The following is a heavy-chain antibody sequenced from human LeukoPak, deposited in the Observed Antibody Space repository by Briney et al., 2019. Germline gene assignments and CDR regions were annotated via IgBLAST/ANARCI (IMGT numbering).Heavy chain of an antibody. D-gene: IGHD3-10*01. V-gene: IGHV4-39*01. J-gene: IGHJ6*03. CDR2: IYYSGST. Sequence: SETLSLTCTVSGDSISSDFYYWSWIRQPAGKGLEWIGSIYYSGSTYYNPSLKSRVTISVDTSKNQFSLKLSSVTAADTAVYYCARHGDYYYYYMDVWGKGTTVTISS. CDR3: ARHGDYYYYYMDV. CDR1: GDSISSDFYY.